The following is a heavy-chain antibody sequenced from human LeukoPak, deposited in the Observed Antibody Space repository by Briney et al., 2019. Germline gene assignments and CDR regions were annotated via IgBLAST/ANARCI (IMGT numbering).Heavy chain of an antibody. V-gene: IGHV3-23*01. D-gene: IGHD6-13*01. CDR1: GFTFSSYA. J-gene: IGHJ4*02. Sequence: PGGSLRLACAASGFTFSSYAMGWVRQAPGKGLELVSAISGSGGSTYYADSVKGRFTISRDNSKNTLYLQMNSLRAEDTAVYYCAKDGYSSSWYDYFDYWGQGTLVTVS. CDR2: ISGSGGST. CDR3: AKDGYSSSWYDYFDY.